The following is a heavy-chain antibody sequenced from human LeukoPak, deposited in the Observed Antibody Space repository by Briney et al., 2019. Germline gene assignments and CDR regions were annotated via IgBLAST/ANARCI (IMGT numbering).Heavy chain of an antibody. D-gene: IGHD5-18*01. CDR1: GGTLSSYA. CDR3: ARALPHRRLMDTTMNQHWFDP. J-gene: IGHJ5*02. CDR2: IIPIFGTA. V-gene: IGHV1-69*06. Sequence: SVKVSCKASGGTLSSYAISWVRQAPGQGLEWMGGIIPIFGTANYAQKFQGRVTITADKSTSTVYMELSSLTSEDTAVYSCARALPHRRLMDTTMNQHWFDPWGQGTLVTVSS.